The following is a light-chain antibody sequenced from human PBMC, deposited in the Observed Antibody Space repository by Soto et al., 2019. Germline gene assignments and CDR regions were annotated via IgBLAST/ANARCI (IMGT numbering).Light chain of an antibody. J-gene: IGKJ3*01. CDR1: QSISSY. V-gene: IGKV1-39*01. Sequence: DLQMTQSPSSLSASVGDRDTITCRASQSISSYLNWYQQKPGKAPKLLIYAASSLQSGVPSRFSGSGSGTDFTLTISSLQPEDFATYYCQQSYSTPRLTFGPGTKVDIK. CDR2: AAS. CDR3: QQSYSTPRLT.